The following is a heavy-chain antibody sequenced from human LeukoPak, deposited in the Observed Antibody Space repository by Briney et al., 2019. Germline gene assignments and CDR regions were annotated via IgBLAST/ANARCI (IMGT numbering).Heavy chain of an antibody. CDR1: GGTFISYA. V-gene: IGHV1-69*04. D-gene: IGHD2-2*01. CDR3: ASGGVRVVPALDY. J-gene: IGHJ4*02. Sequence: VASVKVSCKASGGTFISYAISGVRQAPGQGVEGMGRIIPILGIANYSQKFQGRVTITADKSTSTAYMELSSLRSEDTAVYYCASGGVRVVPALDYWGQGTLVTVSS. CDR2: IIPILGIA.